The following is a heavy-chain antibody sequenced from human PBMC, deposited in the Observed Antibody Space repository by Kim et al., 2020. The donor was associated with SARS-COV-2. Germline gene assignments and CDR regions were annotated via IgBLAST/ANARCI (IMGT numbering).Heavy chain of an antibody. Sequence: SETLSLTCTVSGGSISSYYWSWIRQPPGKGLEWIGYIYYSGSTNYNPSLKSRVTISVDTSKNQFSLKLSSVTAADTAVYYCARGSPAQVFGVVVGFDPWGQGTLVTVSS. J-gene: IGHJ5*02. CDR1: GGSISSYY. V-gene: IGHV4-59*01. CDR3: ARGSPAQVFGVVVGFDP. CDR2: IYYSGST. D-gene: IGHD3-3*01.